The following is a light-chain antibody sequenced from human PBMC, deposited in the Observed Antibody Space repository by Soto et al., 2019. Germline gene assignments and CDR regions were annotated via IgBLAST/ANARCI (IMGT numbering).Light chain of an antibody. Sequence: EIVLTQSPATLSLSPGERATLSCRASQSVSSFLAWYQQKPGQAPRLLIHDASYRATGIPARFSGSGSGTDFTLTISSLEPEDFAVYYCQQRSNLPPEFSFGPGTKLDIK. CDR2: DAS. V-gene: IGKV3-11*01. CDR3: QQRSNLPPEFS. CDR1: QSVSSF. J-gene: IGKJ3*01.